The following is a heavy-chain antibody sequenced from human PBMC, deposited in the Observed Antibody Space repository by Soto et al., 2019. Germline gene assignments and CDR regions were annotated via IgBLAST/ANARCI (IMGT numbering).Heavy chain of an antibody. CDR3: AGGAAADYFDY. CDR1: SGSISTSY. J-gene: IGHJ4*02. Sequence: SETLSLTCTVSSGSISTSYWSGIREPAGKALEWIGRIYTSGSTLYNPSLKSRVTMSVDTSKNQFSLKLNSVTAAVTAVYYCAGGAAADYFDYWGQGTLVTVSS. CDR2: IYTSGST. D-gene: IGHD6-13*01. V-gene: IGHV4-4*07.